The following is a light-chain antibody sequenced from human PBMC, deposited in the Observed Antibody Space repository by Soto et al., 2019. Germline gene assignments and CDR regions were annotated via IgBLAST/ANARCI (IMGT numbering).Light chain of an antibody. CDR2: GNT. V-gene: IGLV1-40*01. CDR1: SSNIGAGYD. CDR3: QSYDISLSVSVV. J-gene: IGLJ2*01. Sequence: QSALTQPPSVSGAPGQRVTISCTGSSSNIGAGYDVQWYQQLPGAAPRLLIFGNTNRPSRVPDRFSGSRSGTSASLAISGLQAEDEADYYCQSYDISLSVSVVFGGGTQLTVL.